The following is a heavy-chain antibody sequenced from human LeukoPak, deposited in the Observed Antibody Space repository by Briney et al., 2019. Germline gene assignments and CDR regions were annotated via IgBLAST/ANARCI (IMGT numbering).Heavy chain of an antibody. J-gene: IGHJ4*02. CDR1: GFTFSIYS. D-gene: IGHD5-18*01. Sequence: PGGSLRLSCAASGFTFSIYSMNWVRQAPGKGPEWVSYISGGSDSTYYADSVKGRFTISRDNGKNSLYLQMNSLRAEDTAVYYCAKDRSYSYGGIDYWGQGTLVTVSS. CDR2: ISGGSDST. CDR3: AKDRSYSYGGIDY. V-gene: IGHV3-48*01.